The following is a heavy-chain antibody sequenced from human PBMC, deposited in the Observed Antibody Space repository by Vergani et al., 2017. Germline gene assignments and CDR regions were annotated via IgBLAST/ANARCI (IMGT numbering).Heavy chain of an antibody. J-gene: IGHJ4*02. Sequence: QVQLVQSGAEVKKPGASVKVSCKASGYTFTGYYMHWVRQAPGQGLEWMGWINPNRGGTNYAQKFQGRVTMTRDTSISTAYMELSRLRSDDTAVYYCAASVYQLLGDYWGQGTLVTVSS. CDR3: AASVYQLLGDY. V-gene: IGHV1-2*02. CDR1: GYTFTGYY. CDR2: INPNRGGT. D-gene: IGHD2-2*01.